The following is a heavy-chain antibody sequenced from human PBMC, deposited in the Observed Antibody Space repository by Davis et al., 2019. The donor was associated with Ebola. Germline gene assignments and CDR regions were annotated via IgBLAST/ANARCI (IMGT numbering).Heavy chain of an antibody. CDR3: ARTSITMVRGALDY. D-gene: IGHD3-10*01. CDR1: GGSFSGYY. CDR2: INHSGST. V-gene: IGHV4-34*01. Sequence: SETLSLTCAVYGGSFSGYYWSWIRQPPGKGLEWIGEINHSGSTNYNPSLKSRVTISVDKSKNQFSLKLSSVTAADTAVYYCARTSITMVRGALDYWGQGTLVTVSS. J-gene: IGHJ4*02.